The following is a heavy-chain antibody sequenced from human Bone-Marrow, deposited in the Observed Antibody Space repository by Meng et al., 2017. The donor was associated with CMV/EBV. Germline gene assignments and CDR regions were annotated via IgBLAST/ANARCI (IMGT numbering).Heavy chain of an antibody. CDR2: IIPIFGTA. Sequence: SVKVSCKASGYTFTSYGISWVRQAPGQGLEWMGGIIPIFGTANYAQKFQGRVTITTDESTSTAYMELSSLRSEDTAVYYCARGKGSMVRGVITPGNEWFDYWGQGTLVTVSS. CDR3: ARGKGSMVRGVITPGNEWFDY. J-gene: IGHJ4*02. V-gene: IGHV1-69*05. CDR1: GYTFTSYG. D-gene: IGHD3-10*01.